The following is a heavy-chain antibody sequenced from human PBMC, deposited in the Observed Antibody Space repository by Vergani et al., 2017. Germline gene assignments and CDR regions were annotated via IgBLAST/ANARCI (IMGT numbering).Heavy chain of an antibody. D-gene: IGHD2-15*01. V-gene: IGHV1-69*18. CDR1: GGTFSSYA. CDR2: IIPIFGTA. J-gene: IGHJ5*02. CDR3: ARGPEDIVVVVAATPNWFDP. Sequence: QVQLVQSGAEVKKPGSSVKVSCKASGGTFSSYAISWVRQAPGQGLEWMGRIIPIFGTANYAQKFQGRVTITADESTSTAYMELSSLRSEDTAVYYCARGPEDIVVVVAATPNWFDPWGQGTLVTVSS.